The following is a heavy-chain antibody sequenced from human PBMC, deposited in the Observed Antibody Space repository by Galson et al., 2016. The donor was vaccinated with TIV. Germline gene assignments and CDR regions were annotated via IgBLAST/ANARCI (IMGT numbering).Heavy chain of an antibody. J-gene: IGHJ6*02. CDR1: GGSISVPDGSISTSY. D-gene: IGHD3-9*01. V-gene: IGHV4-61*01. CDR2: VHYSGST. Sequence: SETLSLTCTVSGGSISVPDGSISTSYWTWIRQAPEKGLEWIGYVHYSGSTNYNPSLKSRITMSVDTSKNQFSLRLNSVTAADTAVYYCARDQIDWFTNNYRYFGMDVWGQGTTVTVSS. CDR3: ARDQIDWFTNNYRYFGMDV.